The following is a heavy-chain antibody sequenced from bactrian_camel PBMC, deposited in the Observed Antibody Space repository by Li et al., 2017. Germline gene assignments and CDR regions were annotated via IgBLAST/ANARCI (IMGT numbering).Heavy chain of an antibody. V-gene: IGHV3S55*01. D-gene: IGHD8*01. CDR1: GYTRRSGC. CDR2: IQDDGAK. Sequence: HVQLVESGGGSVQAGGSLSLSCATRGYTRRSGCLAWFRQVPGKEREMVAQIQDDGAKHYDSTAEGRFTISKDAAKDTLDLRMTSLKPEDSGMYYCAADWRYSDGFGREWHDCALARFPSTGGWWGQGTQVTVS. CDR3: AADWRYSDGFGREWHDCALARFPSTGGW. J-gene: IGHJ6*01.